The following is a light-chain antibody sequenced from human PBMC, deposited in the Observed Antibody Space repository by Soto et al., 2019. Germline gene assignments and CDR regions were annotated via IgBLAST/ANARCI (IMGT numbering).Light chain of an antibody. CDR3: QHYIRAPYS. V-gene: IGKV1-27*01. J-gene: IGKJ2*03. CDR1: QGISSY. Sequence: DIPMTQSPSSLSASVGDRVTITCRASQGISSYLAWYQQVPGKPPQLLMYATSTLQSGVPSRFSGSGSGRDFTLTISSLQPEDVATYYCQHYIRAPYSFGQGTKLEIK. CDR2: ATS.